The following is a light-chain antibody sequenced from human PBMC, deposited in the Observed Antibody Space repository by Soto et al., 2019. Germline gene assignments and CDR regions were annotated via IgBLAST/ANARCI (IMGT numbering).Light chain of an antibody. J-gene: IGKJ3*01. V-gene: IGKV3D-15*01. Sequence: EIVMTQSPATLSVSPGERATLSCRASQTISNNLAWYQQRPGQPPRLLIYGASTRATGIPARFSGSGSGTEFPLTISSLQSEDFAIYYCQQYNIWPPPSESVGPGTKVDIK. CDR2: GAS. CDR3: QQYNIWPPPSES. CDR1: QTISNN.